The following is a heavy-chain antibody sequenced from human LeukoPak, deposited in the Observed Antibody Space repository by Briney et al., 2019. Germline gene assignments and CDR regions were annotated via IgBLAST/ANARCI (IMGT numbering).Heavy chain of an antibody. J-gene: IGHJ4*02. D-gene: IGHD2-21*02. CDR1: GFTFSSYE. CDR2: IKEDGIDK. Sequence: GGSLRLSCAASGFTFSSYEMNWVRQAPGKGLEWVASIKEDGIDKYYVDSVKGRFTISRDSAKNTLFLQMNTLRGEDTAVYYCARDQWRLFDYWGQGTLVTVSS. CDR3: ARDQWRLFDY. V-gene: IGHV3-7*04.